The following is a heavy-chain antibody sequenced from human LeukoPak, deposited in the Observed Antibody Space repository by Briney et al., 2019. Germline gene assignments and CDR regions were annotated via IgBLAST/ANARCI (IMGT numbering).Heavy chain of an antibody. D-gene: IGHD3-22*01. J-gene: IGHJ3*02. CDR3: ARGDYDSLQGAFDI. CDR2: IYYSGST. Sequence: PSETLSLTCTVSGGSISSGGYYWSWMRQHPGKGREWIGYIYYSGSTYYNPSLKSRVTISVDTSKNQFSLKLSSVTAADTAVYYCARGDYDSLQGAFDIWGQGTMVTVSS. V-gene: IGHV4-31*03. CDR1: GGSISSGGYY.